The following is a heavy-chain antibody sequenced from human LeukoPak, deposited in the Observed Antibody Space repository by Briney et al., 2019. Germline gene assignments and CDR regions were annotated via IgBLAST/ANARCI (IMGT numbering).Heavy chain of an antibody. V-gene: IGHV3-30*04. J-gene: IGHJ5*02. CDR3: VKGPHVSSWYGGS. CDR1: GFKFSDYN. Sequence: GGSLRLSCAASGFKFSDYNMQWLRQTPGKGLEWVGIILSDGKRDFYADSVKGRFTISRDNSKNIVYLQMNSLREDDTAVYYCVKGPHVSSWYGGSWGRGTLVTVSS. CDR2: ILSDGKRD. D-gene: IGHD6-13*01.